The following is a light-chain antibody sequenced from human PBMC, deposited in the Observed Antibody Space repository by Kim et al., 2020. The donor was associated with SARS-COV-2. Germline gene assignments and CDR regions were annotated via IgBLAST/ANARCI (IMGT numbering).Light chain of an antibody. CDR2: WAS. J-gene: IGKJ2*01. Sequence: DIVMTQSPDSLAVSLGERATINCKSSQSVLYSSNNKSYLAWYQQKPGQPPKLLIYWASTRESGVPDRFSGSGSGTDFTLTISSLQAEDVAVYYCQQYYSTPPTFCQGTKLEIK. CDR3: QQYYSTPPT. V-gene: IGKV4-1*01. CDR1: QSVLYSSNNKSY.